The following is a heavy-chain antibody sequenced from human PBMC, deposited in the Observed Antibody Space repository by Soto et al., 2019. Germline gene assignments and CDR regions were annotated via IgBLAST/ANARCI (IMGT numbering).Heavy chain of an antibody. Sequence: QVQLVQSGAEVKKPGASVKVSCKASGYTFTSYDINWVRQATGQGLEWMGWMNPNSGNTGDAQKYQGRVTMPRHTSISTAYMVLSSLRSEDTAVYYCARERSGWPDYWGQGTLVTVSS. CDR2: MNPNSGNT. J-gene: IGHJ4*02. V-gene: IGHV1-8*01. D-gene: IGHD6-19*01. CDR3: ARERSGWPDY. CDR1: GYTFTSYD.